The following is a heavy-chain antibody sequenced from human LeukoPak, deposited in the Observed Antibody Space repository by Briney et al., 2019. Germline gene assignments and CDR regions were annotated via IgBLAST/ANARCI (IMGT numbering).Heavy chain of an antibody. V-gene: IGHV1-18*01. CDR3: ASRGSSSSGNWFDP. J-gene: IGHJ5*02. CDR1: GYTFTSYG. Sequence: ASVKVSCKASGYTFTSYGISWVRRAPGQGLEWMGWISAYNGNTNYAQKLQGRVTMTTDTSTSTAYMELRSLRSDDTAVYYCASRGSSSSGNWFDPWGQGTLVTVSS. D-gene: IGHD6-6*01. CDR2: ISAYNGNT.